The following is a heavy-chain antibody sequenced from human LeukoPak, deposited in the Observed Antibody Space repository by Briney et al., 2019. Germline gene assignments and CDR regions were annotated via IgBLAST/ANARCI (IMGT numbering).Heavy chain of an antibody. Sequence: GGSLRLSCAASGFPFDDYAVHWVRQVPGKGLEWVSGFNWNTGNIHYADSVKGRFTISRDNAKNSLYLQMNSLRTEDTAFYYCAKVHCSSADCFTGGFDCWGQGTLVIVSS. D-gene: IGHD2-2*02. CDR1: GFPFDDYA. CDR2: FNWNTGNI. CDR3: AKVHCSSADCFTGGFDC. J-gene: IGHJ4*02. V-gene: IGHV3-9*01.